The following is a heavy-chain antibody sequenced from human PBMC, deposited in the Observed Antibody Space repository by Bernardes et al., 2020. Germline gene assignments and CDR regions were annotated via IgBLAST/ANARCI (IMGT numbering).Heavy chain of an antibody. J-gene: IGHJ3*02. Sequence: GGSLRLSCAASGFTFSSYAMSWVRQAPGKGLEWVSAISGSGGSTYYADSVKGRFTISRDNSKNTLYLQMNSLRAEDTAVYYCANVVVVAAPPPLENAFDIWGQGTMVTVSS. D-gene: IGHD2-15*01. V-gene: IGHV3-23*01. CDR3: ANVVVVAAPPPLENAFDI. CDR1: GFTFSSYA. CDR2: ISGSGGST.